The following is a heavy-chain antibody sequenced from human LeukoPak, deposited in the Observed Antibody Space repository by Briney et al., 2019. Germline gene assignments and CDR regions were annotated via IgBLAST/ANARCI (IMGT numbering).Heavy chain of an antibody. CDR3: ARDDYGDYLFDY. D-gene: IGHD4-17*01. Sequence: ASVKVSCKASGYTFNGYYMHWVRQAPGQGLEWMGRINHNSGGANYAQTFQGRVTMTRDTSISTAYMELSRLRSDDTAVYCCARDDYGDYLFDYWGQGTLVTVSS. CDR1: GYTFNGYY. CDR2: INHNSGGA. J-gene: IGHJ4*02. V-gene: IGHV1-2*06.